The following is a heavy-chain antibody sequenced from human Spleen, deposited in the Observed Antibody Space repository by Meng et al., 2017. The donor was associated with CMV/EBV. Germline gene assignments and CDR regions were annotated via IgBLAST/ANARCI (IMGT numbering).Heavy chain of an antibody. CDR1: YTFTGYY. D-gene: IGHD2-2*01. Sequence: YTFTGYYMHWVRQAPGLGLEWMGIINPSDGTTSYAQKFQGRVTMTRDTSTSTVYMELSSLRFEDTAVYYCSRGGDIIVVPAGAMDYWGQGTLVTVSS. V-gene: IGHV1-46*01. CDR2: INPSDGTT. CDR3: SRGGDIIVVPAGAMDY. J-gene: IGHJ4*02.